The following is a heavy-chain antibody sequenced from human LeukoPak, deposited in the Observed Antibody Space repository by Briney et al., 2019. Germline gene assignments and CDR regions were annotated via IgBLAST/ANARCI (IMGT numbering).Heavy chain of an antibody. V-gene: IGHV3-30*03. CDR2: ISYDGSNN. Sequence: GGSLRLSCEASGFTFRTYGMRWVRQAPGKGLEWVAVISYDGSNNYYADSVKGRFTISRDNAKNSLYLQMNSLRAEDTAVYYCARDLYYFGSGSFVPGLPDYWGQGTLVTVSS. CDR1: GFTFRTYG. D-gene: IGHD3-10*01. CDR3: ARDLYYFGSGSFVPGLPDY. J-gene: IGHJ4*02.